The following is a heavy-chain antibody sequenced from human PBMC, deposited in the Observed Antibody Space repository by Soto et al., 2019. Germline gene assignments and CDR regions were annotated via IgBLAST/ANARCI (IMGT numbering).Heavy chain of an antibody. Sequence: QVQLQQWGAGLLKPSETLSLTCAVYGGSFSGYYWSWIRQPPGKGLEWIGEINHSGSTNYNPSLKSRVTISVDTSKNQISLKLSSVTAADTAVYYCARVPPPRTYYYGSRNGAKRNYFDYWGQGTLVTVSS. D-gene: IGHD3-10*01. CDR1: GGSFSGYY. CDR3: ARVPPPRTYYYGSRNGAKRNYFDY. CDR2: INHSGST. J-gene: IGHJ4*02. V-gene: IGHV4-34*01.